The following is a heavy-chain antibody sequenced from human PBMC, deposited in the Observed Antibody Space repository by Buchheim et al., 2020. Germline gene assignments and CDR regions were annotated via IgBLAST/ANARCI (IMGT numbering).Heavy chain of an antibody. D-gene: IGHD6-19*01. Sequence: QVQLQESGPGLVKPSQTLSLTCTVSGGSISSGGYYWSWIRQHPGKGLECIGYIYYSGSTYYNPSLTSRVTISVDTSKHQFYLKLSSVTAADTAVYYCAAWGGYSSGWYLGLYYGMDVWGQGTT. CDR1: GGSISSGGYY. CDR2: IYYSGST. CDR3: AAWGGYSSGWYLGLYYGMDV. V-gene: IGHV4-31*03. J-gene: IGHJ6*02.